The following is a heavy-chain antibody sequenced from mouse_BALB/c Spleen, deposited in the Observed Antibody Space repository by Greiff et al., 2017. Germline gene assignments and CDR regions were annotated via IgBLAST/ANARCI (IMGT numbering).Heavy chain of an antibody. CDR2: IRNKANGYTT. V-gene: IGHV7-3*02. CDR1: GFTFTDYY. Sequence: EVQGVESGGGLVQPGGSLRLSCATSGFTFTDYYMSWVRQPPGKALEWLGFIRNKANGYTTEYSASVKGRFTISRENSQSILYLQMNTLRAEDSATYYCARDYDGDYAMDYWGQGTSVTVSS. CDR3: ARDYDGDYAMDY. D-gene: IGHD2-12*01. J-gene: IGHJ4*01.